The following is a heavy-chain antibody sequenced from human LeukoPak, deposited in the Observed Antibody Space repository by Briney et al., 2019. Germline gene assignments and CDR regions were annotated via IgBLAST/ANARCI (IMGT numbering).Heavy chain of an antibody. CDR1: GGSISSSSYY. J-gene: IGHJ4*02. CDR3: ARGGDYYDSSGYLGIDY. Sequence: SETLSLTCTVSGGSISSSSYYWGWIRQSPGKGLEWIGSIYYSGSTYYNPSLKSRVTISVDTSKNQFSLKLSSVTAADTAVYYCARGGDYYDSSGYLGIDYWGQGTLVTVSS. D-gene: IGHD3-22*01. CDR2: IYYSGST. V-gene: IGHV4-39*01.